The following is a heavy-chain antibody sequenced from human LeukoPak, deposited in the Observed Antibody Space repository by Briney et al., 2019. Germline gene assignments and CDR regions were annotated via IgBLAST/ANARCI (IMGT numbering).Heavy chain of an antibody. Sequence: PSETLSLTCAVYGGSFSGYYWSWIRQPPGKGLEWIGEINHSGSTNYNPSLKSRVTISVDTSKNQFSLKLSSVTAADTAVYYCARGRYGSGTSCYFRYYYMDVWGKGTTVTVSS. D-gene: IGHD2-2*01. CDR1: GGSFSGYY. CDR3: ARGRYGSGTSCYFRYYYMDV. V-gene: IGHV4-34*01. J-gene: IGHJ6*03. CDR2: INHSGST.